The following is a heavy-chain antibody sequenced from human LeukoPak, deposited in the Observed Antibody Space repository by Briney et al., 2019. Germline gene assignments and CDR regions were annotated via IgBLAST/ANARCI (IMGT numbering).Heavy chain of an antibody. Sequence: GGSLRLSCAASGFTFSSYAMSWVRQAPGKGLEWVSAINGSGGSTYYADSVKGRFTISRDNSKNTLYLQMNSLRAEDTAVYYCAKDGVGIAAAGTFDYWGQGTLVTVSS. CDR1: GFTFSSYA. J-gene: IGHJ4*02. D-gene: IGHD6-13*01. CDR2: INGSGGST. CDR3: AKDGVGIAAAGTFDY. V-gene: IGHV3-23*01.